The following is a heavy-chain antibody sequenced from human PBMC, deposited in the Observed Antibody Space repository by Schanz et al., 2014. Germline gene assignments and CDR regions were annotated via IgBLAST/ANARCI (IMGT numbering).Heavy chain of an antibody. CDR1: GFTFSSHW. V-gene: IGHV3-74*01. J-gene: IGHJ2*01. CDR2: IKSDGSST. Sequence: EVQLVQSGGGLVQPGGSLRLSCAASGFTFSSHWMHWVRQDPGKGLVWVARIKSDGSSTSYADSVKGRFTISRDNAKNTLYLQMNSLRAEDTAIYYCAKDAPYPFDLWGRGTLSTVSS. CDR3: AKDAPYPFDL.